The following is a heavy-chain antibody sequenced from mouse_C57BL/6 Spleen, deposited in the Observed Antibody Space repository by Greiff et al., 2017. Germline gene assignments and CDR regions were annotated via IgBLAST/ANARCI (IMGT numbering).Heavy chain of an antibody. CDR1: GFTFSSYA. CDR3: ARRITTVEVYFDY. Sequence: EVKLEESGGGLVKPGGSLKLSCAASGFTFSSYAMSWVRQTPEKRLEWVATISDGGSYTYYPDNVKGRFTISRDNAKNNLYLQMSHLKSEDTAMYYCARRITTVEVYFDYWGQGTTLTVSS. V-gene: IGHV5-4*03. D-gene: IGHD1-1*01. CDR2: ISDGGSYT. J-gene: IGHJ2*01.